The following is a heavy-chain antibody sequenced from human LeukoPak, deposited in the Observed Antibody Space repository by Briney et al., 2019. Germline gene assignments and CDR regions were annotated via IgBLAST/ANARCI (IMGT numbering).Heavy chain of an antibody. V-gene: IGHV3-48*01. CDR1: GFTFSSYS. Sequence: GGSLRLSCAASGFTFSSYSMHWVRQAPGKGLEWVSYISSSRSTIYYADSVKGRFTISRDNAKNSLYLQMNSLRAEDTAVYYCAREYCSSTSCLYDYWGQGTLVTVSS. J-gene: IGHJ4*02. D-gene: IGHD2-2*01. CDR3: AREYCSSTSCLYDY. CDR2: ISSSRSTI.